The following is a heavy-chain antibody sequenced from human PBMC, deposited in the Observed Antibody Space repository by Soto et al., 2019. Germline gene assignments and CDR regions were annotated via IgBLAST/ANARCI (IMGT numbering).Heavy chain of an antibody. D-gene: IGHD3-22*01. J-gene: IGHJ4*02. CDR3: ARDYYDSSGYYYGFDY. CDR2: ISSSGSTI. Sequence: EVQLVESGGGLVQPGGSLRLSCAASGFTFSSYEMNWVRQAPGKGLEWVSYISSSGSTIYYADSVKGRFTISRDNAKNSLSLQMNSLRAEDTAVYYCARDYYDSSGYYYGFDYWGQGTLVTVSS. CDR1: GFTFSSYE. V-gene: IGHV3-48*03.